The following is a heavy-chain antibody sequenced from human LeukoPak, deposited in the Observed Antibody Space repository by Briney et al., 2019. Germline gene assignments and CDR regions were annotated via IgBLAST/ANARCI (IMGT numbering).Heavy chain of an antibody. J-gene: IGHJ4*02. Sequence: SETLSLTCTVSGFSISSGHYWRWDRQPPGAGLEWIGSVYQSGTTYYNPSLKSRVTTSVDMSKNQFSLRLRPVTAADTAVYYCARIFIRNGYSSYFDCWGQGTLVTVSS. D-gene: IGHD5-18*01. V-gene: IGHV4-38-2*02. CDR2: VYQSGTT. CDR3: ARIFIRNGYSSYFDC. CDR1: GFSISSGHY.